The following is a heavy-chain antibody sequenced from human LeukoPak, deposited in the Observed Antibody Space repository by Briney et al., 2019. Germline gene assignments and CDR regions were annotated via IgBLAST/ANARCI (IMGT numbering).Heavy chain of an antibody. CDR3: ARERGSREWLGSYYYYYYGMDV. CDR1: GGSISSGSYY. J-gene: IGHJ6*02. CDR2: IYTSGST. D-gene: IGHD6-19*01. V-gene: IGHV4-61*02. Sequence: PSETLSLTCTVSGGSISSGSYYWSWIQQPAGKGLEWIGRIYTSGSTNYNPSLKSRVTISVDTSKNQFSLKLSSVTAADTAVYYCARERGSREWLGSYYYYYYGMDVWGQGTTVTVSS.